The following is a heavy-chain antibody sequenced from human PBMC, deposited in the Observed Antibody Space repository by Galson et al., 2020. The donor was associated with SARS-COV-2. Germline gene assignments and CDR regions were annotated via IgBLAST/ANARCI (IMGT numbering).Heavy chain of an antibody. D-gene: IGHD3-3*01. V-gene: IGHV4-34*01. CDR1: GGSFSGYY. Sequence: SQTLSLTCAVYGGSFSGYYWGWIRQPPGKGLEWIGEINHSGGTNYNPSLKSRVTISVDTSKNQFSLKLSSVTAADTAIYYCARILRFGTNYYYMDVWGKGTTVTVSS. CDR2: INHSGGT. J-gene: IGHJ6*03. CDR3: ARILRFGTNYYYMDV.